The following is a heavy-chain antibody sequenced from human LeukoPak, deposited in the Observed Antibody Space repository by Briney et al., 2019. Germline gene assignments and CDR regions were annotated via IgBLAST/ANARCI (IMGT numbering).Heavy chain of an antibody. J-gene: IGHJ4*02. Sequence: PSETLSLTCTVSGGSISSSGYYWGWIRQPPGKGLEWIGSIYYSGNTYYNPSLKSRVTISVDTSKNQFSLQLSSVTAADTAVYYCARDPITGDRFDYWGQGTLVTVSS. CDR2: IYYSGNT. V-gene: IGHV4-39*02. CDR3: ARDPITGDRFDY. D-gene: IGHD7-27*01. CDR1: GGSISSSGYY.